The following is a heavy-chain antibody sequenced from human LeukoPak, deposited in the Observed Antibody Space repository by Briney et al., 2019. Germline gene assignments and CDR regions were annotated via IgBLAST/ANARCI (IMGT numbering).Heavy chain of an antibody. V-gene: IGHV4-34*01. Sequence: PSETLSLTCAVYGGSFSGYYWSWIRQPPGKGLEWIGEINHSGSTNYNPSLKSRVTISVDTSKNQCSLKLSAVTAADTAVYYCARPSSSSSLISFDYWGQGTLVTVSS. CDR1: GGSFSGYY. D-gene: IGHD6-6*01. J-gene: IGHJ4*02. CDR3: ARPSSSSSLISFDY. CDR2: INHSGST.